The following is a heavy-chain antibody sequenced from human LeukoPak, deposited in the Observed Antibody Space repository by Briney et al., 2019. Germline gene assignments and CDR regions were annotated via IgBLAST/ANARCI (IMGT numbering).Heavy chain of an antibody. Sequence: PGRSLRLSCAASGFSFSSYAMHWVRQAPGKGLEWVAVISYDGSNKYYADSVKGRFTISRDSSKNTLYLQMNSLRAEDTAVYYCARVFWEKDGFIGAFDIWGQGTMVTVSS. V-gene: IGHV3-30*14. J-gene: IGHJ3*02. D-gene: IGHD3-3*01. CDR3: ARVFWEKDGFIGAFDI. CDR2: ISYDGSNK. CDR1: GFSFSSYA.